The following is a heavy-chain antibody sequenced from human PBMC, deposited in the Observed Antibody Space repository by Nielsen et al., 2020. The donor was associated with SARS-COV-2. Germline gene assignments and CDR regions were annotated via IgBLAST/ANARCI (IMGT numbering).Heavy chain of an antibody. CDR2: INAGNGNT. V-gene: IGHV1-3*01. CDR3: ARITPSSGWDY. Sequence: WVRQAPGQSLEWMGWINAGNGNTKYSQKFQGRVTMTRDTSVNTAYMELSSLSSEDTAVYYCARITPSSGWDYWGQGTLVTVSS. J-gene: IGHJ4*02. D-gene: IGHD6-19*01.